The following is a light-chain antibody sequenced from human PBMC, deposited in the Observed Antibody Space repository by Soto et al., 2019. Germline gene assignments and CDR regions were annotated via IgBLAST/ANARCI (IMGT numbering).Light chain of an antibody. Sequence: DIQMTQSPSSLSASVGDRVTITCRASQSISSYLNWYQQKPGKAPKLLIYAASSLQSGVPSRFSGSGSGTDFTLTISSRQPEDFATYYCQQSYSTPPETFGQGTKVEIK. CDR2: AAS. CDR3: QQSYSTPPET. J-gene: IGKJ1*01. CDR1: QSISSY. V-gene: IGKV1-39*01.